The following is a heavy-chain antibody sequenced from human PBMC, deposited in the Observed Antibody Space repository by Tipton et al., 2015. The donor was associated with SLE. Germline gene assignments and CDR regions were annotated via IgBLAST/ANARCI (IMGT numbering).Heavy chain of an antibody. Sequence: LSLTCTVSRGSIRSGSYYWSWIRPPAGKGLEWIGHIYTSGSTNYNPSLKSRVTISVDTSKNQFSLKLSSVTAADTAVYYCARDKSSSWYGVYMDVWGKGTTVTVSS. CDR2: IYTSGST. CDR3: ARDKSSSWYGVYMDV. CDR1: RGSIRSGSYY. V-gene: IGHV4-61*09. D-gene: IGHD6-13*01. J-gene: IGHJ6*03.